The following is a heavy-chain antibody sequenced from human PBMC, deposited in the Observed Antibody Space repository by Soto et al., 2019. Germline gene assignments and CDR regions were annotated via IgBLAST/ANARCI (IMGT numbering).Heavy chain of an antibody. V-gene: IGHV4-59*01. CDR3: ARGSTSYNYYTMDV. Sequence: PSETLSLTCTVSGGSISSYYWSWIRQPPGKGLEWIEYIYYSGSTNYNPSLKSRVTISKDTSKNQFSLKLSSVTTADTAVYYCARGSTSYNYYTMDVWGRGTTVTVSS. D-gene: IGHD2-15*01. CDR2: IYYSGST. J-gene: IGHJ6*02. CDR1: GGSISSYY.